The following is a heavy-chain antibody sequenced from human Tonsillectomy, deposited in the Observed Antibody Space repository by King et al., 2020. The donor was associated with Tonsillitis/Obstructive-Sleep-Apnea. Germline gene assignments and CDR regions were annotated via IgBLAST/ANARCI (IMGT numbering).Heavy chain of an antibody. CDR1: GFIFSNYW. D-gene: IGHD1-26*01. CDR2: IKGDGTET. J-gene: IGHJ5*02. CDR3: AKGGTYYSVPLDL. V-gene: IGHV3-74*01. Sequence: VQLLESGGDLVQPGGSLRLSCEASGFIFSNYWVHWVRQAPGKGPVWVSHIKGDGTETNYSDFVKGRFTIFRDNAENTLSLQMNGLRAEDTAVYYCAKGGTYYSVPLDLWGQGTLVTVSS.